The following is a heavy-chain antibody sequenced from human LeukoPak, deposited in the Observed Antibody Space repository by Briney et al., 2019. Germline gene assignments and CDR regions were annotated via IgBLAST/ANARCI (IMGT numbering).Heavy chain of an antibody. CDR1: GASISSGSGNYY. CDR2: IHHSGST. Sequence: SQTLSLTCGVSGASISSGSGNYYCYWVRQPPGKGLEWVGYIHHSGSTYYNPSLKSRVTISVDRSKNQFSLKLTSVTAADTAVYYCARGGSGYDSDYWGQGTLVTVSS. D-gene: IGHD5-12*01. V-gene: IGHV4-30-2*01. J-gene: IGHJ4*02. CDR3: ARGGSGYDSDY.